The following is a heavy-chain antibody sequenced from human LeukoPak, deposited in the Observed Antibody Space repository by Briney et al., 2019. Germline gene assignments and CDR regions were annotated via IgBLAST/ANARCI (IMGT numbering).Heavy chain of an antibody. D-gene: IGHD3-16*01. V-gene: IGHV3-48*01. Sequence: GGSPRLSCAASGFTFNSFSMNWVRQAPGKGLEWVSYISSSSSTIYYADSVKGRFTISRDNAKNSLYLQMNSLRAEDTAVYYCAKDDNYIRFLSWGQGTLVTVSS. CDR2: ISSSSSTI. J-gene: IGHJ5*02. CDR1: GFTFNSFS. CDR3: AKDDNYIRFLS.